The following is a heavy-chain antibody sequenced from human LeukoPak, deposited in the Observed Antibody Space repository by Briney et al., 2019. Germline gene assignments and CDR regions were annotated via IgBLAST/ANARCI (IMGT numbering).Heavy chain of an antibody. D-gene: IGHD1-26*01. V-gene: IGHV3-23*01. Sequence: GGSLRLSCAASGFTFSIYAMNWVRQAPGKGLEWVSAISTRGGTTYYADSVKGRFTISRDDSKNTLYLQMNSLRVEDTAVYYCAKDRWVGATISHYFDYWGQGTLVTVSS. J-gene: IGHJ4*02. CDR3: AKDRWVGATISHYFDY. CDR2: ISTRGGTT. CDR1: GFTFSIYA.